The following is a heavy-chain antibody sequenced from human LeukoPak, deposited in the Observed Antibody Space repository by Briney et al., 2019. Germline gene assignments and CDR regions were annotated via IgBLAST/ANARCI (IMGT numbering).Heavy chain of an antibody. J-gene: IGHJ4*02. CDR3: ATRGAAAGYFDC. CDR1: GGSFSGYY. Sequence: PSETLSLTCAVYGGSFSGYYWSWIRQPPGKGLEWIGEINHSGSTNYNPSLNSRVSISVDTSKNQFSLKLNSVTAADTAVYYCATRGAAAGYFDCWGQGTLVTVSS. V-gene: IGHV4-34*01. D-gene: IGHD6-13*01. CDR2: INHSGST.